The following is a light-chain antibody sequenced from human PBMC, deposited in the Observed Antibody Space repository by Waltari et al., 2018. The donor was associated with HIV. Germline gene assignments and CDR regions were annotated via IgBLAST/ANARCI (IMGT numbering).Light chain of an antibody. V-gene: IGKV4-1*01. CDR2: WAS. J-gene: IGKJ2*01. CDR1: QNLLYNSNKKNY. Sequence: DVVVTQSPHSLTVSVGERATLNCKSSQNLLYNSNKKNYLAWYQQKPGQRPKLLIYWASTRASGVPDRFSGSGSGTDFTFTISSLQTEDVAIYYCQQFYSVPYTFGQGTKLEIK. CDR3: QQFYSVPYT.